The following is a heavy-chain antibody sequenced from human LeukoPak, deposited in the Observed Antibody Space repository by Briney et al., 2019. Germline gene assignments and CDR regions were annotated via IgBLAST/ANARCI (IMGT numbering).Heavy chain of an antibody. D-gene: IGHD6-13*01. CDR1: GGSISNYY. CDR3: ARVRSIAAAGTGEYFDY. CDR2: IYYSGST. J-gene: IGHJ4*02. Sequence: KTSETLSLTCTVSGGSISNYYWSWIRQPPGKGLEWIGYIYYSGSTNYNPSLKSRVTISVDTSKNQFSLKLSSVTAADMAVYYCARVRSIAAAGTGEYFDYWGQGTLITVSS. V-gene: IGHV4-59*01.